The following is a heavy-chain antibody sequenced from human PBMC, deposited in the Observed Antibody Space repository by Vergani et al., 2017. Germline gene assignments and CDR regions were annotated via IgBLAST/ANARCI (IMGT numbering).Heavy chain of an antibody. J-gene: IGHJ6*02. Sequence: QVQLVQSGAEVKKPGASVKVSCKASGYTFTSYYMHWVRQAPGQGLEWMGIINPSGGSTSYAQKFQGRVTMTRGTSTSTVYMELSSLRSEDTAVYYCARGAPYSSGWYGNYYYGMDVWGQGTTVTVSS. D-gene: IGHD6-19*01. CDR1: GYTFTSYY. CDR2: INPSGGST. CDR3: ARGAPYSSGWYGNYYYGMDV. V-gene: IGHV1-46*01.